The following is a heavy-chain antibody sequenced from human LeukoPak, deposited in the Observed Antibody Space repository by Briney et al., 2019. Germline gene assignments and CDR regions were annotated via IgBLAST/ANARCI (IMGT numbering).Heavy chain of an antibody. Sequence: GGSLRLSCAASGFTFSSYAMSWVRQVPGKGLEWVSAISGSGGGTYYADSVKGRFTISRDNSKNTLYLQMNSLRAEDTAVYYCAKISGTAGSWENWGQGTLVTVSS. CDR1: GFTFSSYA. D-gene: IGHD6-13*01. CDR2: ISGSGGGT. J-gene: IGHJ4*02. V-gene: IGHV3-23*01. CDR3: AKISGTAGSWEN.